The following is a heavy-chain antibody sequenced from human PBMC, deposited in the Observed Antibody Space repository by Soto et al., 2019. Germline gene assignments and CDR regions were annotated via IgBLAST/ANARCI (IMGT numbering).Heavy chain of an antibody. CDR3: ARVNSWSGYTDDV. CDR2: INSSSSSI. CDR1: GFTFSSYW. V-gene: IGHV3-48*02. J-gene: IGHJ6*02. D-gene: IGHD3-3*01. Sequence: GGSLRLSCAASGFTFSSYWMHWVRQAPGKGLVWVSRINSSSSSIYHADSVKGRFTISRDNAKNSLYLQMNSLRDEDTAVYYCARVNSWSGYTDDVWGQGTTVTVSS.